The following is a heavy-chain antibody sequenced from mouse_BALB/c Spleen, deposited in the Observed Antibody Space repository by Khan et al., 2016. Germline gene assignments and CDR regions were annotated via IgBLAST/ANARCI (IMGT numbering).Heavy chain of an antibody. CDR3: TRGDNYGSGY. CDR2: IHYSGST. Sequence: EVQLQESGPDLVKPSQSLSLTCTVTGYSISSGYSWHWIRQFPGNKLEWMAYIHYSGSTNYNPSLKSRISITRDTSKNQFFLQSISVPTEETATYYCTRGDNYGSGYWGQGTTLTVST. D-gene: IGHD1-1*01. CDR1: GYSISSGYS. V-gene: IGHV3-1*02. J-gene: IGHJ2*01.